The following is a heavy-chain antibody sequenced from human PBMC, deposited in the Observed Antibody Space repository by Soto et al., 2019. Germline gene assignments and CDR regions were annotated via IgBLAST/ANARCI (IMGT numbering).Heavy chain of an antibody. D-gene: IGHD5-12*01. CDR2: IRSKANSYAT. CDR3: TRRVVATPDYYYYGMDV. V-gene: IGHV3-73*01. J-gene: IGHJ6*02. CDR1: GFSFSGSA. Sequence: PXGSLRLSCAACGFSFSGSAMHWVRQASGKGLEWVGRIRSKANSYATAYAASVKGRFTISRDDSKNTAYLQMNSLKTEDTAVYYCTRRVVATPDYYYYGMDVWGQGTTVTVS.